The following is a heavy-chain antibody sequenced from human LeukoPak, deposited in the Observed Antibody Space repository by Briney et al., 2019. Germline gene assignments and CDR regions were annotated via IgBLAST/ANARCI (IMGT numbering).Heavy chain of an antibody. V-gene: IGHV3-48*03. Sequence: GGSLRLSCAASGFTFSSNEMNRVRQAPGKGLEWVSYISSSGGTMFYADSVKGRFTISRDNAKNSVYLQMNSLRAEDTAVYYCAKDSLDYWGQGTLVTVSS. CDR1: GFTFSSNE. CDR3: AKDSLDY. J-gene: IGHJ4*02. D-gene: IGHD3/OR15-3a*01. CDR2: ISSSGGTM.